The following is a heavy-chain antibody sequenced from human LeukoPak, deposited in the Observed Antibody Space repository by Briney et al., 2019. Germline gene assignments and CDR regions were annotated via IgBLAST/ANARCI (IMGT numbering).Heavy chain of an antibody. V-gene: IGHV4-34*01. CDR3: ASSTLVVVPAAIRYGMDV. J-gene: IGHJ6*02. Sequence: PSETLSLTCAVYGGSFSGYYWSWIRQPPGKGLEWIGEINHSGSTNYNPSLKSRVTISVDTSKNQFSLKLSSVTAADTAVYYCASSTLVVVPAAIRYGMDVWGQGTLVTVSS. CDR1: GGSFSGYY. CDR2: INHSGST. D-gene: IGHD2-2*02.